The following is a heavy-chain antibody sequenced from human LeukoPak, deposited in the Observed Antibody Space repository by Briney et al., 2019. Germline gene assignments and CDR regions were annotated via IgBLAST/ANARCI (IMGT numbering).Heavy chain of an antibody. V-gene: IGHV3-23*01. Sequence: GGSLRLSCPASGFTLSRYAMSWVRPAPGKGLEWVAAISGSDSGTYYEDSVKGRFTISRDKYKNTLYLQMNRLRVEDTAVDYCAKKYDSSGYYRGPFDYWGQGTLVTVSS. J-gene: IGHJ4*02. CDR2: ISGSDSGT. D-gene: IGHD3-22*01. CDR3: AKKYDSSGYYRGPFDY. CDR1: GFTLSRYA.